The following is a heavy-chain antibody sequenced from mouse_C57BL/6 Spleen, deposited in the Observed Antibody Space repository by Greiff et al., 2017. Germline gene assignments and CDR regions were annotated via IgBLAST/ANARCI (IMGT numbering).Heavy chain of an antibody. CDR3: AREEGLGAYCDV. Sequence: VKLMESGPELVKPGASVKISCKASGYAFSSSWMNWVKQRPGKGLEWIGRIYPGDGDTNYNGKFKGKATLTADKSSSTAYMQLSSLTSEDSAVYFCAREEGLGAYCDVWGTGTTVTVSS. V-gene: IGHV1-82*01. CDR2: IYPGDGDT. CDR1: GYAFSSSW. J-gene: IGHJ1*03. D-gene: IGHD4-1*01.